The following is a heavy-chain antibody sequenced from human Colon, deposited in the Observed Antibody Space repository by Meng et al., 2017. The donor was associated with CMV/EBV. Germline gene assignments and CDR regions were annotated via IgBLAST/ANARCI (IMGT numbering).Heavy chain of an antibody. V-gene: IGHV3-49*04. CDR3: TRCGINCYLDY. Sequence: LTGRASGFSVGDSFMTWVRQAPGKGLEWVGFIRGKTSGGTTEYAASVKGRFIISRDDSENVAYLQMNSLKIEDTAVYYCTRCGINCYLDYWGQGTLVTVSS. CDR1: GFSVGDSF. D-gene: IGHD2-15*01. CDR2: IRGKTSGGTT. J-gene: IGHJ4*03.